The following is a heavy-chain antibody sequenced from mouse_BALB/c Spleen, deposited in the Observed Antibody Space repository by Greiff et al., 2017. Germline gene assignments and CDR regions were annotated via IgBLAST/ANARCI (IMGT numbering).Heavy chain of an antibody. Sequence: EVQLVESGAELVKPGASVKLSCTASGFNIKDTYMHWVKQRPEQGLEWIGRIDPANGNTKYDPKFQGKATITADTSSNTAYLQLSSLTSEDTAVYYCARTLEGYWYFDVWGAGTTVTVSS. J-gene: IGHJ1*01. CDR3: ARTLEGYWYFDV. CDR2: IDPANGNT. V-gene: IGHV14-3*02. CDR1: GFNIKDTY.